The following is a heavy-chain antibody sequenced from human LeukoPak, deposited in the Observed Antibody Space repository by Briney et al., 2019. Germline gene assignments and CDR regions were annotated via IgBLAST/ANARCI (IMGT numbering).Heavy chain of an antibody. D-gene: IGHD2-15*01. V-gene: IGHV3-23*01. CDR1: GFTFSSSA. CDR2: ISNNGGYA. J-gene: IGHJ4*02. CDR3: AKQLGYCSDGSCYFPY. Sequence: GGSLRLSCAASGFTFSSSAMSWVRQAPGKGLEWVSAISNNGGYAYYADSVQGRFTISRDNSKSTLCLQTNSLRAEDTAVYYCAKQLGYCSDGSCYFPYWGQGTLVTVSS.